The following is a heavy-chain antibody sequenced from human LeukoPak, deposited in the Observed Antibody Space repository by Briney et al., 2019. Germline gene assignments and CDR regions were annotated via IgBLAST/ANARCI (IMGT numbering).Heavy chain of an antibody. D-gene: IGHD3-16*01. Sequence: GASVKVCCKAAVSAFTSYGISWMRQAPGQGLEWMGRIIPILGITNYAQKFQGRVTITADKSTSTAYMELSSLRSDDTAVYYCARDTSGAYVPYLYYCGEGTLVTVSS. J-gene: IGHJ4*02. CDR3: ARDTSGAYVPYLYY. V-gene: IGHV1-69*04. CDR1: VSAFTSYG. CDR2: IIPILGIT.